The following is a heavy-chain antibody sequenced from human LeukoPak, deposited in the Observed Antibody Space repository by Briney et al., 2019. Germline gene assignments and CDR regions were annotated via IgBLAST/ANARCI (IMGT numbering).Heavy chain of an antibody. CDR3: AKDLDTVTLDY. V-gene: IGHV3-23*01. J-gene: IGHJ4*02. D-gene: IGHD4-17*01. CDR1: GFTFSSYA. Sequence: GGSLRLSCAASGFTFSSYAMHWVRQAPGKGLEWVSSITSSSNYIHYADSVKGRFTISRDNSKNTLYLQMNSLRAEDTAVYYCAKDLDTVTLDYWGQGTLVTVSS. CDR2: ITSSSNYI.